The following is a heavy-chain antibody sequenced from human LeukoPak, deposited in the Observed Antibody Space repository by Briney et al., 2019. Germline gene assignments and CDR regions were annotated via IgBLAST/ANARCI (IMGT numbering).Heavy chain of an antibody. CDR1: GGSISNYY. CDR2: IYYSGST. Sequence: PSETLSLTCTVSGGSISNYYWSWIRQPPGKELEWIGYIYYSGSTNYNPSLKSRVTISVDTSKNQFSLKLSSVTAADTAVYYCARSRFWSGYSYEGVVEYYYYMDVWGKGTTVTISS. D-gene: IGHD5-18*01. V-gene: IGHV4-59*01. CDR3: ARSRFWSGYSYEGVVEYYYYMDV. J-gene: IGHJ6*03.